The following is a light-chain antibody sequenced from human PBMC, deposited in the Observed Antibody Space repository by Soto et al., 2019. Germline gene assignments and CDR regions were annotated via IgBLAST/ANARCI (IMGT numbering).Light chain of an antibody. CDR3: QKYNSAPRT. CDR2: AAS. J-gene: IGKJ1*01. Sequence: DIQMTQSPSSLSASVGDRVTITCRASQDINNYLAWYQVQPEKGPKLLIYAASTLQSGVPSRFSGSGSGTDFTLTISSLQPEDVATYFCQKYNSAPRTFGQGTRVEI. V-gene: IGKV1-27*01. CDR1: QDINNY.